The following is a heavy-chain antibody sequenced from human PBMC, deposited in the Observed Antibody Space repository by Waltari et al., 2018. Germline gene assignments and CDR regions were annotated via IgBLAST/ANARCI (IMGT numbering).Heavy chain of an antibody. J-gene: IGHJ4*02. CDR1: GYTFTGYY. D-gene: IGHD3-16*02. Sequence: QVQLVQSGAEVKKPGASVKVSCMASGYTFTGYYMHWVRQAPGQGLGGMGRINPNSGGKNYAKKCQGRVTRTRDTSISTAYMELSRLRSDDTAVYYCVGAYYDYVWGSYRLDYWGQGTLVTVSS. V-gene: IGHV1-2*02. CDR2: INPNSGGK. CDR3: VGAYYDYVWGSYRLDY.